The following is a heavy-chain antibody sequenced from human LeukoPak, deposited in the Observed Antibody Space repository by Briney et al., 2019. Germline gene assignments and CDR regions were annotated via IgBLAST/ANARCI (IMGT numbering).Heavy chain of an antibody. CDR3: ARDNRARYYGFDY. V-gene: IGHV3-66*02. D-gene: IGHD3-10*01. CDR2: IYSGGST. J-gene: IGHJ4*02. Sequence: PGGSLRLSCAASGFTVSSNYMSWVRQAPGKGLEWVSVIYSGGSTYYADSVKGRFTISRDNPKNTLYLQMNSLRAEDTAVYYCARDNRARYYGFDYWGQGTLVTVSS. CDR1: GFTVSSNY.